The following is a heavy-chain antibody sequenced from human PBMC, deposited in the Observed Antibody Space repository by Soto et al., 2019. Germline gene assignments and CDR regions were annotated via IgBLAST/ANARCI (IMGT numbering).Heavy chain of an antibody. V-gene: IGHV1-8*01. D-gene: IGHD3-10*01. Sequence: QVQLVQSGAEVKKPGASVKVSCKASGYTFTSYDITWVRQATGQGLEWMGWMNPNSGNTGYAQKFQGRVTMTRNTSISTAYMDLSSLRSEDTAVYYCARGSFVSYGSGSWGQGTLVTVSS. CDR1: GYTFTSYD. CDR2: MNPNSGNT. CDR3: ARGSFVSYGSGS. J-gene: IGHJ4*02.